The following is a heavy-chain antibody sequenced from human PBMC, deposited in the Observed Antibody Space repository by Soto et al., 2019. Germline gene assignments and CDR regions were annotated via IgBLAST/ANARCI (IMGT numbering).Heavy chain of an antibody. CDR2: IYYSGST. CDR3: ASVKAPYQDYDFWSGYSYGMDV. V-gene: IGHV4-31*03. CDR1: GGSISSGGYY. Sequence: QVQLQESGPGLVKPSQTLSLTCTVSGGSISSGGYYWSWIRQHPGKGLEWIGYIYYSGSTYYNPSLKSRVTISVDTSKNQFSLKLSSVTAADTAVYYCASVKAPYQDYDFWSGYSYGMDVWGQGTTFTVSS. D-gene: IGHD3-3*01. J-gene: IGHJ6*02.